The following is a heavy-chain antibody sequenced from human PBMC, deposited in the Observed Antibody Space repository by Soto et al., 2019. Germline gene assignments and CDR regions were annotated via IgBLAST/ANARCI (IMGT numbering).Heavy chain of an antibody. V-gene: IGHV4-31*03. CDR2: IHYSGSP. D-gene: IGHD2-2*01. J-gene: IGHJ4*02. CDR1: GGTISSGGYY. CDR3: AREKGHCSSTSCYLYYFDY. Sequence: QVQLQESGPGLVKPSQTLSLTCTVSGGTISSGGYYWSWIRQHPGKGLEWIGYIHYSGSPYYNPSLKSRVSISVDTSKNQLSLKLSSVTAADTAVYYCAREKGHCSSTSCYLYYFDYWGQGTLVTVSS.